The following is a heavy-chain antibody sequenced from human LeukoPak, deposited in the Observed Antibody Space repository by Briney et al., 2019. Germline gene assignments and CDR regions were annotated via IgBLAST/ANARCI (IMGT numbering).Heavy chain of an antibody. D-gene: IGHD6-13*01. CDR2: ISAYNGNT. Sequence: APVKVSCKASGYTFTSYGISWVRQAPGQGLEWMGWISAYNGNTNYAQKLQGRVTMTTDTSTSTAYMELRSLRSDDTAVYYCAREGIAAAAADAFDIWGQGTMVTVSS. V-gene: IGHV1-18*04. CDR1: GYTFTSYG. CDR3: AREGIAAAAADAFDI. J-gene: IGHJ3*02.